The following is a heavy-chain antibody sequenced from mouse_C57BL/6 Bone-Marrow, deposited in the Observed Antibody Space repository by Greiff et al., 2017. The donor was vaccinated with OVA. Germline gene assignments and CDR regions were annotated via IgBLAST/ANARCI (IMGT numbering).Heavy chain of an antibody. Sequence: EVQVVESGGGLVQSGRSLRLSCAPSGFTFSDFYMEWVRQAPGKGLEWIAASRNKANDYSTEYSASVKGRFIVSRDTSQSILYRQMNALRAEDTAMYYCARDALYYYGSSYWYFDVWGTGTTVTVSS. D-gene: IGHD1-1*01. CDR2: SRNKANDYST. V-gene: IGHV7-1*01. CDR1: GFTFSDFY. CDR3: ARDALYYYGSSYWYFDV. J-gene: IGHJ1*03.